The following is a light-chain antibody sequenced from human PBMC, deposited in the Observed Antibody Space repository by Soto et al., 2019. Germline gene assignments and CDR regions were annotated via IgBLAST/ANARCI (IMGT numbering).Light chain of an antibody. CDR2: GAS. CDR1: QSVSSNY. V-gene: IGKV3-20*01. J-gene: IGKJ3*01. Sequence: EIVLTQSPGTLSLSPGERATLSCRASQSVSSNYLVWYQQKPGQAPRLLIYGASSRATGIPDRFSGSGSGTDFTLTISRLEPEDFAVYYCQHYGSSPTFGPGTKVDIK. CDR3: QHYGSSPT.